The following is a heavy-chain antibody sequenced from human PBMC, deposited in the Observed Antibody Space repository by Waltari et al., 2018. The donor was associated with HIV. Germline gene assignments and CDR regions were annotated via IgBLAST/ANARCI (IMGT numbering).Heavy chain of an antibody. CDR3: ARGGFYGSGSKVN. CDR2: IKQDGSEK. Sequence: EVQLVESGGGLVQPGGSLSLSWAASGFTFSSYWMSWVRQAPGKGLEWVANIKQDGSEKYYVDSVNGRFTISRDNAENSLYLQMNSLRAEDTAVYYCARGGFYGSGSKVNWGQGTLVTVSS. CDR1: GFTFSSYW. D-gene: IGHD3-10*01. V-gene: IGHV3-7*04. J-gene: IGHJ4*02.